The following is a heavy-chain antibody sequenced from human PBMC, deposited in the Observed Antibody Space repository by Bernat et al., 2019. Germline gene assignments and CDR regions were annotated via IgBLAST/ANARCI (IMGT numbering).Heavy chain of an antibody. D-gene: IGHD3-22*01. CDR2: INPSGGST. Sequence: QVQLVQSGAEVKKPGASVKVSCKASGYTFTSYYMHWVRQAPGQGLEWMGIINPSGGSTSYAQKFQGRVTMTRDTSTSTVYMELSSLRSEDTAVYYCAREWHDSSGYYYPEDYFDYWGQGTLVTVPS. CDR3: AREWHDSSGYYYPEDYFDY. V-gene: IGHV1-46*03. CDR1: GYTFTSYY. J-gene: IGHJ4*02.